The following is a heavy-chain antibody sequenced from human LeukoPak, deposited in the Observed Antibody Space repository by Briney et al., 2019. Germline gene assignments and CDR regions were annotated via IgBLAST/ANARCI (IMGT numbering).Heavy chain of an antibody. J-gene: IGHJ4*02. CDR3: ARDTAVITGPFDY. CDR1: GFTFTNYW. CDR2: IWHDGSKK. D-gene: IGHD3-16*01. Sequence: GGSLRLSCAASGFTFTNYWMSWVRQAPGKGLEWVAVIWHDGSKKYYADSVKGRFTISRDNSKNTLYLQMNSLRVEDSAVYFCARDTAVITGPFDYWGQGTLVTVSS. V-gene: IGHV3-33*08.